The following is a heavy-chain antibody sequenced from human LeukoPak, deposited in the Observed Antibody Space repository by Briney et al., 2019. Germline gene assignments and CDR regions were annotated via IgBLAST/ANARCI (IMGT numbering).Heavy chain of an antibody. Sequence: PGGSLRLSCAASGFTFSSYEMNWVRQAPGKGLEWVSYISSSGSTIYYADSVKGRFTISRDNAKNSLYLQMNSLRAEDTAVYYCARVGHSYGSVDYWGQGTLVTVSS. J-gene: IGHJ4*02. CDR2: ISSSGSTI. CDR3: ARVGHSYGSVDY. V-gene: IGHV3-48*03. D-gene: IGHD5-18*01. CDR1: GFTFSSYE.